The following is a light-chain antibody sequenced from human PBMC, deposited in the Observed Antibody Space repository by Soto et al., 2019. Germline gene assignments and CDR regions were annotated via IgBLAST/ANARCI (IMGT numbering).Light chain of an antibody. CDR1: QDINRY. CDR2: DAA. Sequence: DIQLTQSPSALAASVGGRVTITCQANQDINRYVNWYQQQSGKAPKLLMFDAATLESGIPSRFSGSGSGPEFTLTISSLQPEDFATYFCQQYDSLPPTFGGGTKVDIK. J-gene: IGKJ4*01. CDR3: QQYDSLPPT. V-gene: IGKV1-33*01.